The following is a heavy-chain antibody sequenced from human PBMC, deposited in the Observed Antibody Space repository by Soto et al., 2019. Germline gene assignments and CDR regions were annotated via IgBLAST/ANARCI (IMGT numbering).Heavy chain of an antibody. Sequence: PSETLSLTCTVSGGSISSYYWSWIRQPPGKGLEWIGYIYYSGSTNYNPSLKSRVTISVDTSKNQFSLKLSSVTAADTAVYYCARGGRYSSSAPETDWGQGTLVTV. CDR3: ARGGRYSSSAPETD. J-gene: IGHJ4*02. V-gene: IGHV4-59*01. CDR1: GGSISSYY. D-gene: IGHD6-6*01. CDR2: IYYSGST.